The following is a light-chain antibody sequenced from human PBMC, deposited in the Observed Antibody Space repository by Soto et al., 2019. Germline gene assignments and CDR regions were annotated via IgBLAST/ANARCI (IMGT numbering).Light chain of an antibody. J-gene: IGKJ1*01. CDR2: DAS. CDR3: QQRSEWPRT. Sequence: EIVLTQSPDTLSLSPGERATLSCRASQSISSSLAWYQQKPGQAPRLLIFDASSRATGFPARFSGSGSGTDFTLTIGSLEPEDFAVYYCQQRSEWPRTFGQGTNVDIK. CDR1: QSISSS. V-gene: IGKV3-11*01.